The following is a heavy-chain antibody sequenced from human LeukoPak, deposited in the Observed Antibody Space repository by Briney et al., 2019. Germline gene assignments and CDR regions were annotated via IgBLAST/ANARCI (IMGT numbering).Heavy chain of an antibody. V-gene: IGHV1-46*01. CDR3: ARGLNPRGLDY. Sequence: TSVKLSCKASGYTFTTYSMHWVRQAPGQGLEWMGIINPSAGSTVYAQRFQGRVTVTRDTSTSTVYMELSSLRSEDTAVYYCARGLNPRGLDYWGQGTLVTVSS. CDR1: GYTFTTYS. D-gene: IGHD4/OR15-4a*01. CDR2: INPSAGST. J-gene: IGHJ4*02.